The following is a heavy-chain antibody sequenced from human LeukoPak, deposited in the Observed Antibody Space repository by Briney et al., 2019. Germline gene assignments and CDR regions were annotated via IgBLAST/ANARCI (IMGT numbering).Heavy chain of an antibody. D-gene: IGHD6-13*01. CDR3: ARGEQQLTPPFDY. Sequence: SGTLSLTCTVSGGSISSYYWSWIRQPPGKGLEWIGYIYYSGSTNYNPSLKSRVTISVDTSKNQFSLKLSSVTAADTAVYYCARGEQQLTPPFDYWGQGTLVTVSS. J-gene: IGHJ4*02. V-gene: IGHV4-59*01. CDR1: GGSISSYY. CDR2: IYYSGST.